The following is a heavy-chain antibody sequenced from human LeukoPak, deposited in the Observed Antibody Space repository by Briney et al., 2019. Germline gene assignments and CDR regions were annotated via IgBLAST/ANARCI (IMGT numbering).Heavy chain of an antibody. CDR1: GGTFSSYA. J-gene: IGHJ5*02. D-gene: IGHD2-2*01. CDR3: ARMSTSFNWFDP. V-gene: IGHV1-69*05. Sequence: GASVKVSCKASGGTFSSYAISWARQAPGQGLEWMGGIIPIFGTANYAQKFQGRVTITTDESTSTAYMELSSLRSEDTAVYYCARMSTSFNWFDPWGQGTLVTVSS. CDR2: IIPIFGTA.